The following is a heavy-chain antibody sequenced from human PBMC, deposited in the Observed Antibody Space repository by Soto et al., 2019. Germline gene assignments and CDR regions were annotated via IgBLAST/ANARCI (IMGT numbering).Heavy chain of an antibody. V-gene: IGHV4-4*07. CDR3: VRDGTKTLRDWFDP. CDR1: GASISGFY. D-gene: IGHD1-1*01. CDR2: IHATGTP. Sequence: SETLSLTCTVSGASISGFYWSWIRKSAGKGLEWIGRIHATGTPDYNPSLKSRVMMSVDTFKKQFSLKLRSVTAADTAVYYCVRDGTKTLRDWFDPWGQGISVTVSS. J-gene: IGHJ5*02.